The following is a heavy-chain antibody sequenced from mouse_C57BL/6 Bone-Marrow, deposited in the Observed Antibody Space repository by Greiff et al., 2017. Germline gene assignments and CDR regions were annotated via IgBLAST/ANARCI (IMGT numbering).Heavy chain of an antibody. D-gene: IGHD2-10*01. Sequence: VQLQQSGAELVRPGSSVKLSCKASGYTFTSYWMHWVKQRPIQGLEWIGNIDPSDSETHYNQKFKDKATLTVDKSSSTAYMQLSSLTSEDSAVYYCARPYYCRTLIAYWGQGTLVTVSA. V-gene: IGHV1-52*01. CDR3: ARPYYCRTLIAY. CDR2: IDPSDSET. CDR1: GYTFTSYW. J-gene: IGHJ3*01.